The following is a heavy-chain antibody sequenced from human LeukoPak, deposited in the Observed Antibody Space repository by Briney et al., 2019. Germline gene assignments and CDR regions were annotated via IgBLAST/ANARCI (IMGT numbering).Heavy chain of an antibody. Sequence: SETLSLTCTVSGYSISSGYYWGWIRQPPGKGLEWIGSIYHSGSTYYNPSLKSRVTISVDTSKNQFSLKLSSVTAADTAVYYCARDESSSIAARRGINWFDPWGQGTLVTVSS. J-gene: IGHJ5*02. CDR1: GYSISSGYY. D-gene: IGHD6-6*01. CDR3: ARDESSSIAARRGINWFDP. V-gene: IGHV4-38-2*02. CDR2: IYHSGST.